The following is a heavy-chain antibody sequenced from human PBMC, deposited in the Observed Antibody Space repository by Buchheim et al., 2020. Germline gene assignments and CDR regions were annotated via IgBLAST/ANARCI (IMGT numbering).Heavy chain of an antibody. CDR1: GFTFSSYG. J-gene: IGHJ6*03. V-gene: IGHV3-30*18. D-gene: IGHD2-2*01. CDR3: AKDWAPYAADYYMDV. Sequence: QVQLVESGGGLVKPGGSLRLSCAASGFTFSSYGMHWVRQAPGKGLEWVAVVSSDGNDKHHADSVKGRFTISRDNSKNTLYLQLNSLRAEDTAVYYCAKDWAPYAADYYMDVWGKGTT. CDR2: VSSDGNDK.